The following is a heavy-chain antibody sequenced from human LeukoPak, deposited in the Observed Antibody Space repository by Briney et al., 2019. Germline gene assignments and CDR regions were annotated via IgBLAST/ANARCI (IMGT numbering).Heavy chain of an antibody. D-gene: IGHD3-3*01. CDR1: GFTFNDYW. CDR2: IRTDGLET. Sequence: QPGGSLRLSCAASGFTFNDYWMHWVRQAPGKGLVWVSRIRTDGLETSYADSVKGRFTVSRDNAKNTLYLQMNSLRAEDTAVYYCARVMSGYYVVLDIWGQGTMVTVSS. J-gene: IGHJ3*02. V-gene: IGHV3-74*01. CDR3: ARVMSGYYVVLDI.